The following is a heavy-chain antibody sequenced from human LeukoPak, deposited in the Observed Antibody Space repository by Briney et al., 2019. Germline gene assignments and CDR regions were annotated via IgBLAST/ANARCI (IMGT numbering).Heavy chain of an antibody. V-gene: IGHV3-21*01. CDR1: GFTFSSYS. CDR2: ISTSSSYI. CDR3: ARTHSSSWFQNAFDI. Sequence: GGSLRLSCAASGFTFSSYSMNWVRQAPGKGLEWVSSISTSSSYIYYADSVKGRFTISRDNAKNSLYLQMNSLRTEDTAVYYCARTHSSSWFQNAFDIWGQGTMVTVSS. D-gene: IGHD6-13*01. J-gene: IGHJ3*02.